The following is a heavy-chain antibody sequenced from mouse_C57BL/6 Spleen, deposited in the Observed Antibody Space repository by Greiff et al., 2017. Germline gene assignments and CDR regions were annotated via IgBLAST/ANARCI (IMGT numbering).Heavy chain of an antibody. CDR2: ISSGGSYT. Sequence: EVKLMESGGDLVKPGGSLKLSCAASGFTFSSYGMSWVRQTPDKRLEWVATISSGGSYTYYPDSVKGRFTISRDNAKNTLYLQMSSLKSEDTAMYYCARRGYDGAGFAYWGQGTLVTVSA. CDR1: GFTFSSYG. CDR3: ARRGYDGAGFAY. J-gene: IGHJ3*01. D-gene: IGHD2-2*01. V-gene: IGHV5-6*02.